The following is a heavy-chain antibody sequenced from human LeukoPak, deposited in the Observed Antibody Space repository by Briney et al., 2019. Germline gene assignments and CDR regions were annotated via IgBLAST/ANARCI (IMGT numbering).Heavy chain of an antibody. J-gene: IGHJ4*02. CDR2: ISSSGSTI. CDR1: GFTFSSYE. V-gene: IGHV3-48*03. CDR3: AREGPLIWFGESLYYFDY. D-gene: IGHD3-10*01. Sequence: PGGSLRLSCAASGFTFSSYEMNWVRQAPGKGLEWVSYISSSGSTIYYADSVKGRFTISRDNAKNSLYLQMNSLRAEDTAVYYCAREGPLIWFGESLYYFDYWGQGTLVTVPS.